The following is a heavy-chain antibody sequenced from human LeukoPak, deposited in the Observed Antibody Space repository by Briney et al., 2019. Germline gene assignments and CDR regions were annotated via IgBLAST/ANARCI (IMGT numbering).Heavy chain of an antibody. J-gene: IGHJ5*02. V-gene: IGHV3-30-3*01. Sequence: GGSLSFSCAASGFTFSSYAMHWVRQAPGKGLEWVAVISYDGSNKYYAGSVKGRFTISRDDSKNTLYLQMNSLRAEDTAVYYCARGRMAVAGIVIDPGFHPWGQGTLVTVSS. CDR1: GFTFSSYA. CDR3: ARGRMAVAGIVIDPGFHP. D-gene: IGHD6-19*01. CDR2: ISYDGSNK.